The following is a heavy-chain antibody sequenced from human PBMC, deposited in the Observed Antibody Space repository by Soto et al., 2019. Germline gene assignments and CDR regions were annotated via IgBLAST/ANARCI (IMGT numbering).Heavy chain of an antibody. D-gene: IGHD2-2*01. Sequence: EVQLVESGGGLVQPGGSLRLSCAASGFTFSSYSMNWVRQAPGKGLEWVSYISSSSSTIYYADSVKGRFTISRDNAKNSLYLQMNSLRAEDTAVYYCARYGGYCSSTSCFHDAFDIWGQGTMVTVSS. CDR3: ARYGGYCSSTSCFHDAFDI. CDR2: ISSSSSTI. CDR1: GFTFSSYS. J-gene: IGHJ3*02. V-gene: IGHV3-48*01.